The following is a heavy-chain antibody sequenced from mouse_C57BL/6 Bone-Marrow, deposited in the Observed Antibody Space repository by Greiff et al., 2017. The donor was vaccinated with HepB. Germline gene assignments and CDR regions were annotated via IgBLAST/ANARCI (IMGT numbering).Heavy chain of an antibody. J-gene: IGHJ1*03. D-gene: IGHD4-1*01. CDR1: GYAFTNYL. CDR2: INPGSGGT. Sequence: QVQLKESGAELVRPGTSVKVSCKASGYAFTNYLIEWVKQRPGQGLEWIGVINPGSGGTNYNEKFKGKATLTADKSSSTAYMQLSSLTSEDSAVYFCARDWGNWYFDVWGTGTTVTVSS. CDR3: ARDWGNWYFDV. V-gene: IGHV1-54*01.